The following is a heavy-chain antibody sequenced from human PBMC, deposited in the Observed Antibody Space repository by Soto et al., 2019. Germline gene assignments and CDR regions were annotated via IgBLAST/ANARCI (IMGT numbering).Heavy chain of an antibody. CDR2: IGSAGDT. V-gene: IGHV3-13*01. J-gene: IGHJ3*01. D-gene: IGHD2-21*01. CDR1: GFTFSSYD. Sequence: GGCLRLSCAASGFTFSSYDLHWVRQAPGKGLEWVSGIGSAGDTYYADSVNGRFTISRENAKKSLSLHMNNLRAGDTAVYYCARGGTVIGAFDFWGQGTVVTVSS. CDR3: ARGGTVIGAFDF.